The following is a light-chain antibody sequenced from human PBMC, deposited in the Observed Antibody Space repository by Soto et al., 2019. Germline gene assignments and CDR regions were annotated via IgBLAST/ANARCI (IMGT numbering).Light chain of an antibody. CDR1: QSISSW. CDR3: QQRYSTRWT. J-gene: IGKJ1*01. V-gene: IGKV1-39*01. Sequence: DIQMTQSPSTLSASVGDRVTITCRASQSISSWLAGYQQKPGKAPKLLIYAASSLQSGVPSRFSGSGSGTDFTLTISSLQPEDFATYYCQQRYSTRWTFGQGTKVDI. CDR2: AAS.